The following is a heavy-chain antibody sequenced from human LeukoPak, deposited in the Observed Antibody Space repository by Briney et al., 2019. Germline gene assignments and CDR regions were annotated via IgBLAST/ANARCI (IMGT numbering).Heavy chain of an antibody. CDR2: ISSSGSTI. Sequence: PGGSLRLSCAASGFTFSSCSMSWVRQAPGKGLEWLSYISSSGSTIYYADSVKGRFTISRDSAKNSLYLQMNSLRAEDTAVYYCARPRSGYYFDHWGQGTLVTVSS. CDR1: GFTFSSCS. J-gene: IGHJ4*02. V-gene: IGHV3-48*01. CDR3: ARPRSGYYFDH. D-gene: IGHD1-14*01.